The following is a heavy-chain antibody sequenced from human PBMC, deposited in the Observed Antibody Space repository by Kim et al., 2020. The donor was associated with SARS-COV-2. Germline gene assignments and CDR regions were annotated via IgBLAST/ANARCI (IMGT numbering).Heavy chain of an antibody. CDR2: IYHSGST. CDR1: GGSISSSNW. Sequence: SETLSLTCAVSGGSISSSNWWSWVRQPPGKGLEWIGEIYHSGSTNYNPSLKSRVTISVDKSKNQFSLKLSSVTAADTAVYYCARGVVAARRSGDFDYWGQGTLVTVSS. J-gene: IGHJ4*02. V-gene: IGHV4-4*02. D-gene: IGHD3-10*01. CDR3: ARGVVAARRSGDFDY.